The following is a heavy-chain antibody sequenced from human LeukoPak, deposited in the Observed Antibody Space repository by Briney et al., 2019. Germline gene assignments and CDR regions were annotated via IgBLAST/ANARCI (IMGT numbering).Heavy chain of an antibody. CDR2: ISAYNGDT. J-gene: IGHJ4*02. CDR3: ARNVGGSSWDYYFDY. D-gene: IGHD6-13*01. V-gene: IGHV1-18*01. CDR1: GYTFTSHG. Sequence: ASGKVSCKASGYTFTSHGISWVRQAPGQGLEWMGWISAYNGDTNYPQKLQGRVIMTTDRSTTTAYMELRSLRSDDTAVYYCARNVGGSSWDYYFDYWGQGTLVTVSS.